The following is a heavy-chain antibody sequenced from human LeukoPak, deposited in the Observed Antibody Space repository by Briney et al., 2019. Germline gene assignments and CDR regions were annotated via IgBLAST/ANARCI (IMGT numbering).Heavy chain of an antibody. CDR3: ARAEIVVVPAAPNDAFDI. V-gene: IGHV1-69*05. Sequence: EASVKVSCKASGGTFSSYAISWVRQAPGQGLEWMGGIIPIFGTANYAQKFQGRVTITTDESTSTAYMELSSLRSEDTAVYYCARAEIVVVPAAPNDAFDIWGQGTMVTVSS. D-gene: IGHD2-2*01. CDR2: IIPIFGTA. J-gene: IGHJ3*02. CDR1: GGTFSSYA.